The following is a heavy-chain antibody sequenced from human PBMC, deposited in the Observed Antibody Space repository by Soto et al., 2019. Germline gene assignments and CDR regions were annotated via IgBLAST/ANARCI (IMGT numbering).Heavy chain of an antibody. CDR3: ASHPPYYYDSSGYYPLVY. J-gene: IGHJ4*02. CDR1: GFTFSSYS. D-gene: IGHD3-22*01. Sequence: GGSLRLSCAASGFTFSSYSMNWVRQAPGKGLEWVSYISSSSSTIYYADSVKGRFTISRDNAKNSLYLQMNSLRDEDTAVYYCASHPPYYYDSSGYYPLVYWGQGTLVTVSS. CDR2: ISSSSSTI. V-gene: IGHV3-48*02.